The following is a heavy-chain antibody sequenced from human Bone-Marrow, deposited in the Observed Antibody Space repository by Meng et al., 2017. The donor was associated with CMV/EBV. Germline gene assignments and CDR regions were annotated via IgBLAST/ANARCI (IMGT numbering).Heavy chain of an antibody. D-gene: IGHD3-10*01. Sequence: QVQLPESGAGLVKLPDTLPLTCTVTGACISVYNWSWIWQPAGKGLEWIGRIYTSGSTNYNPYLKSRVTMSVDTSKNKFSMKLISVTAADTAVDYCARAMVRGVQRYFDYWGQGTLVTVSS. CDR3: ARAMVRGVQRYFDY. V-gene: IGHV4-4*07. CDR2: IYTSGST. J-gene: IGHJ4*02. CDR1: GACISVYN.